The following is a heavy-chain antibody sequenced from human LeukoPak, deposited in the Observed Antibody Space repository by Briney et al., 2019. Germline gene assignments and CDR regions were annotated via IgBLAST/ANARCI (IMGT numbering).Heavy chain of an antibody. CDR1: GFTFSSNW. Sequence: GGSLRLSCAASGFTFSSNWMYWVRQASGKGLEWVANINQDGSKIYYVDSVKGRFTISRDNAKTPLYLQMNSLRAEDTAVYFCATGNSLDYWGQGTLVTVSS. D-gene: IGHD7-27*01. V-gene: IGHV3-7*01. CDR3: ATGNSLDY. J-gene: IGHJ4*02. CDR2: INQDGSKI.